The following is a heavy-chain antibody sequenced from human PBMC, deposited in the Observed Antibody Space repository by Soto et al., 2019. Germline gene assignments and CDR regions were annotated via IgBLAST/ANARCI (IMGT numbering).Heavy chain of an antibody. V-gene: IGHV1-18*01. J-gene: IGHJ5*02. CDR2: VRGDNGHT. D-gene: IGHD2-15*01. CDR3: ARDLGYCRSGTCYREWFDP. Sequence: QVQLVQSGAEVKKPGASVKVSCKASGYTFTTHGINWVRQVHGQGVEWMGWVRGDNGHTNYAQSLQGRVTMTTDTSTNTAYMELRSLRYDDTAVYYCARDLGYCRSGTCYREWFDPWGQGTLVTVSS. CDR1: GYTFTTHG.